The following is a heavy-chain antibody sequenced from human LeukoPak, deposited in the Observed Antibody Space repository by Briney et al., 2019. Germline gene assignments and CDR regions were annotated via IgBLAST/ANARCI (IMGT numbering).Heavy chain of an antibody. CDR3: ARVLGSSGWYVAFDI. CDR1: GFIFSNYW. Sequence: PGGSLRLSCVASGFIFSNYWMSWVRQIPGKGLEWVANLKQDGREKYLVDSVKGRFTISRDNAKNSLYLQMNSLRAEDTAVYYCARVLGSSGWYVAFDIWGQGTMVTVSS. CDR2: LKQDGREK. D-gene: IGHD6-19*01. J-gene: IGHJ3*02. V-gene: IGHV3-7*01.